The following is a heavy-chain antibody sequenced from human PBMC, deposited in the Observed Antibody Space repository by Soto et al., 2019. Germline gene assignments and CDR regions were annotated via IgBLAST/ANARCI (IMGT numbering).Heavy chain of an antibody. D-gene: IGHD3-22*01. V-gene: IGHV1-8*01. CDR3: AADYYDSSGYYLTNAFDI. J-gene: IGHJ3*02. Sequence: ASVKVSCKASGYTFTSYDINWVRQATGQGLEWMGWMNPNSGNTGYAQKFQGRVTMTRNTSISTAYMELSSLRSEDTAVYYCAADYYDSSGYYLTNAFDIWGQGTMVTVSS. CDR2: MNPNSGNT. CDR1: GYTFTSYD.